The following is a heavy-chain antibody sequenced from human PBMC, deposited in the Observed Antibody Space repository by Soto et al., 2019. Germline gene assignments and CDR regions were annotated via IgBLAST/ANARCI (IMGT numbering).Heavy chain of an antibody. J-gene: IGHJ6*02. V-gene: IGHV1-18*01. CDR2: ISAYNGNT. CDR3: XXGRSSSWYLGPLYYYGMDV. Sequence: QVQLVQSGAEVKKPGASVKVSCKASGYTFTSYGISWVRQAPGQGLEWMGWISAYNGNTNYAQKLQGRVTXXXXXXXXXXXXXXXXXXXXXXXXXXXXXGRSSSWYLGPLYYYGMDVWGQGTTVTVSS. D-gene: IGHD6-13*01. CDR1: GYTFTSYG.